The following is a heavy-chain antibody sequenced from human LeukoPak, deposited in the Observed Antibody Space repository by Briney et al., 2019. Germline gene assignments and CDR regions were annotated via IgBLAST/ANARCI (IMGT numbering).Heavy chain of an antibody. J-gene: IGHJ5*02. CDR1: GFTFSSYW. CDR2: INSDGSTT. V-gene: IGHV3-74*01. Sequence: GGSLRLSCAASGFTFSSYWMHWVRQPPGKGLVWVSRINSDGSTTNYADSVKGRFTISRDNAENTLYLQMNSLRVEDTAVYYCTRRVSATRWFDPWGQGTLVTVPS. D-gene: IGHD2-15*01. CDR3: TRRVSATRWFDP.